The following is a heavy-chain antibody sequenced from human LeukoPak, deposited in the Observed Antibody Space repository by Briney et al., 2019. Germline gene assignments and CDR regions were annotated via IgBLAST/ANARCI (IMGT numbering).Heavy chain of an antibody. Sequence: QSGGSLRLSCAASGFTFSSYGMHWVRQAPGKGLEWVAVIWYDGSNKYYADSVKGRFTISRDNSKNTLYLQMNSLRAEDTAVYYCARDGGYAKGYLDYWGQGTLVTVSS. CDR3: ARDGGYAKGYLDY. D-gene: IGHD5-18*01. CDR2: IWYDGSNK. V-gene: IGHV3-33*01. CDR1: GFTFSSYG. J-gene: IGHJ4*02.